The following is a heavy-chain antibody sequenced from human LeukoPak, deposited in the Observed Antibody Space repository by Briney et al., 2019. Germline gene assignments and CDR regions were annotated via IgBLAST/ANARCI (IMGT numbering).Heavy chain of an antibody. Sequence: GGSLRLSCAASGFTFSDYYMSWIRQAPGKGLEWVSYISSSGSTIYYADSVKGRFTISRDNAKNSLYLQMNSLRAEDTAVYYYARAQDGYNSMNFDYWGQGTLVTVSS. CDR2: ISSSGSTI. CDR1: GFTFSDYY. D-gene: IGHD5-24*01. J-gene: IGHJ4*02. V-gene: IGHV3-11*01. CDR3: ARAQDGYNSMNFDY.